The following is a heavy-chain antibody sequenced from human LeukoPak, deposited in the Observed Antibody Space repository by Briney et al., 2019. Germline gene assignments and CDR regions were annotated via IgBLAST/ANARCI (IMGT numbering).Heavy chain of an antibody. CDR2: IKQDGSEK. CDR1: GFTFSSYW. CDR3: ARDLGVVVAATAFDI. Sequence: GGSLRLSCAASGFTFSSYWMSWVRQAPGKGLDWVANIKQDGSEKYYVDSVKGRFTISRDNAKNSLSLQMNSLRAQDTAVYYCARDLGVVVAATAFDIWGQGTMVTVSS. V-gene: IGHV3-7*01. J-gene: IGHJ3*02. D-gene: IGHD2-15*01.